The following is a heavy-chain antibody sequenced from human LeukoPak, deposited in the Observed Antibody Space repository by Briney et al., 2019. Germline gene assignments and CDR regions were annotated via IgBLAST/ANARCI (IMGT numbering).Heavy chain of an antibody. CDR2: ISYDGSNK. V-gene: IGHV3-30-3*01. Sequence: PGGSLRLSCAASGFTFSSYAMHWVRQAPGKGLEWVAVISYDGSNKYYADSVKGRFTISRGNSKNTLYLQMNSLRAEDTAVYYCARDLGRTAAAGTLDNYWGQGTLVTVSS. CDR3: ARDLGRTAAAGTLDNY. J-gene: IGHJ4*02. CDR1: GFTFSSYA. D-gene: IGHD6-13*01.